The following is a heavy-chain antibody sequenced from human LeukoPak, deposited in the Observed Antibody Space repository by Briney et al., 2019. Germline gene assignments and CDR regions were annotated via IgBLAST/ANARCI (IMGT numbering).Heavy chain of an antibody. D-gene: IGHD2-15*01. V-gene: IGHV3-7*01. J-gene: IGHJ4*02. CDR1: GIIFNHYW. CDR2: IKEDGSEK. CDR3: ARRGWQFDS. Sequence: GGSLRLSCASSGIIFNHYWMSWVRQVPGKGLEWVANIKEDGSEKNYVDSVRGRFTISRDNAGSSLYLQMNSLRAEDTAVYYCARRGWQFDSWGQGTLVTVSS.